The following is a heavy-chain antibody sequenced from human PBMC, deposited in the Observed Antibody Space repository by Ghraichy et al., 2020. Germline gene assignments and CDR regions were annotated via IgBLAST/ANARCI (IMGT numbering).Heavy chain of an antibody. Sequence: ASVKVSCKASGYTFTSYGISWVRQAPGQGLEWMGWISAYNGNTNYAQKLQGRVTMTTDTSTSTAYMELRSLRSDDTAVYYCAREGSSSGWSPFGTYGMDVWGQGTTVTVSS. CDR1: GYTFTSYG. J-gene: IGHJ6*02. CDR3: AREGSSSGWSPFGTYGMDV. V-gene: IGHV1-18*01. D-gene: IGHD6-19*01. CDR2: ISAYNGNT.